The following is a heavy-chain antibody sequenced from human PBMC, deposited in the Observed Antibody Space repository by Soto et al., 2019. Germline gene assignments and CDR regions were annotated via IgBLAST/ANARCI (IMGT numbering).Heavy chain of an antibody. CDR2: IYYSGST. J-gene: IGHJ5*02. Sequence: SETLSLTCTVSGGSISSYYWSWIRQPPGKGLEWIGYIYYSGSTNYNPSLKSRVTISVDTSKNQFSLKLSSVTAADTAVYYCATLVVVAATGWFDPWGQGTLVTVSS. CDR3: ATLVVVAATGWFDP. D-gene: IGHD2-15*01. V-gene: IGHV4-59*01. CDR1: GGSISSYY.